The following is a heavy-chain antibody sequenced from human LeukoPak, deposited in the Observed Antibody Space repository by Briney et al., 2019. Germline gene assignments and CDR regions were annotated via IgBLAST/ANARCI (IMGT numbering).Heavy chain of an antibody. J-gene: IGHJ4*02. CDR1: GFIFSDYY. D-gene: IGHD4-11*01. CDR3: ARDQYLDY. Sequence: PGGSLRLSCAASGFIFSDYYMNWLRQAPGRGLEWVSSISRGGNSIYYADSVKGRFTISRDNAKNSLYLQMNSLRAEDTAVYYCARDQYLDYRGQGTLVTVSS. CDR2: ISRGGNSI. V-gene: IGHV3-11*01.